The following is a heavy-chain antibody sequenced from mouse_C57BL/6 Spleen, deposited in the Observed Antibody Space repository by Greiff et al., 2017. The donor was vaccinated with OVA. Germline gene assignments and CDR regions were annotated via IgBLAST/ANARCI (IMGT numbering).Heavy chain of an antibody. V-gene: IGHV3-6*01. D-gene: IGHD2-1*01. CDR3: AKDYGNYGWFAY. Sequence: EVQVVESGPGLVKPSQSLSLTCSVTGYSITSGYYWNWIRQFPGNKLEWMGYIRYDGSNKYNPSLKNRISITRDTSKNQFFLKLNSVTTEDTATYSCAKDYGNYGWFAYWGQGTLVTVSA. CDR2: IRYDGSN. CDR1: GYSITSGYY. J-gene: IGHJ3*01.